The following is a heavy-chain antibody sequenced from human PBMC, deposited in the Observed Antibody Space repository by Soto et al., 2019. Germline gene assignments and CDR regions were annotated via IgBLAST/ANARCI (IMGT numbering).Heavy chain of an antibody. D-gene: IGHD3-22*01. J-gene: IGHJ2*01. Sequence: PSETLSLTCTVSCGSISSGGYYWSWIRQTPGKGLEWVGYVYYSGTTDYIPSLKSRLSMSIDKSQNQFTLKLNSVTAADTATYYCARMSYFYDKWYFDLWGRGILVTVS. CDR1: CGSISSGGYY. CDR3: ARMSYFYDKWYFDL. CDR2: VYYSGTT. V-gene: IGHV4-30-4*01.